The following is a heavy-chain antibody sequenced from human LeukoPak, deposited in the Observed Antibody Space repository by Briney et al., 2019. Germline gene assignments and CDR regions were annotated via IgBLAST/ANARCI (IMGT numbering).Heavy chain of an antibody. Sequence: GSLRLSCAASGFTFSSYEMNWVRQAPGKGLEWVSYISSSGSTIYYADSVKGRFTISRDNAKNSLYLQMNSLRAEDTAVYYCARDSHIYDILTGYYPTPGFDYWGQGTLVTVSS. CDR3: ARDSHIYDILTGYYPTPGFDY. CDR2: ISSSGSTI. J-gene: IGHJ4*02. D-gene: IGHD3-9*01. CDR1: GFTFSSYE. V-gene: IGHV3-48*03.